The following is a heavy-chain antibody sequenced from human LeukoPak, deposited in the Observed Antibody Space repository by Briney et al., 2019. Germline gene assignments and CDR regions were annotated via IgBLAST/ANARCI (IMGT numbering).Heavy chain of an antibody. CDR3: AKDGNYYDSSGYGDY. Sequence: GGSLRLSCAASGLTFSSYGMHWVRQAPGKGLEWVAFIRYDGSNKYYADSVKGRFTISRDNSKNTLYLQMNSLRAEDTAVYYCAKDGNYYDSSGYGDYWGQGTLVTVSS. D-gene: IGHD3-22*01. V-gene: IGHV3-30*02. J-gene: IGHJ4*02. CDR2: IRYDGSNK. CDR1: GLTFSSYG.